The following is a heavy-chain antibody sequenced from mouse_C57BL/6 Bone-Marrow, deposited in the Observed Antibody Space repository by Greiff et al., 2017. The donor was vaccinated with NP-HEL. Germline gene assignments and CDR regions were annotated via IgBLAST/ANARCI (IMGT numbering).Heavy chain of an antibody. Sequence: QVQLKESGAELVRPGSSVKLSCKASGYTFTSYWMHWVKQRPIQGLEWIGNIDPSDSETHYNQKFKDKATLTVDKSSSTAYMQLSSLTSEDSAVYYCAREGDYGSSFYFDYWGQGTTLTVSS. CDR1: GYTFTSYW. V-gene: IGHV1-52*01. CDR3: AREGDYGSSFYFDY. CDR2: IDPSDSET. J-gene: IGHJ2*01. D-gene: IGHD1-1*01.